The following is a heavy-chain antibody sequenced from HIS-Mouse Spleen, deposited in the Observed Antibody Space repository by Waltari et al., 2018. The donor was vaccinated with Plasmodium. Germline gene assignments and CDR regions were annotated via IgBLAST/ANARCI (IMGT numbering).Heavy chain of an antibody. V-gene: IGHV4-39*07. CDR3: ARVPYYYDSSGYGMGWFDP. Sequence: QLQLQESGPGLVKPSETLSLTCPVSGGSISSSSYYWGWIRQPPGKGLEWIGSIYYSGSTYYNPSLKSRVTISVDTSKNQFSLKLSSVTAADTAVYYCARVPYYYDSSGYGMGWFDPWGQGTLVTVSS. J-gene: IGHJ5*02. D-gene: IGHD3-22*01. CDR1: GGSISSSSYY. CDR2: IYYSGST.